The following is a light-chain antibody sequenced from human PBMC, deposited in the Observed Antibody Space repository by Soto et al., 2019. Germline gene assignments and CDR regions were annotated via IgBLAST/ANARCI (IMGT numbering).Light chain of an antibody. CDR1: QSVSSSY. CDR3: QQYGSPPL. CDR2: GAS. Sequence: EIVLTQSPGTLSLSPRERATLSCRASQSVSSSYLAWYQQKPGQAPRLLIYGASSRATGLPDRFSGSGSGTDFTLTISRLEPEDFAVYYCQQYGSPPLFGQGTKVEIK. V-gene: IGKV3-20*01. J-gene: IGKJ1*01.